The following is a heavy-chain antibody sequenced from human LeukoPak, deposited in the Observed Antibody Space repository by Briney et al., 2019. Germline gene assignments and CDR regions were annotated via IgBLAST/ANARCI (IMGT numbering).Heavy chain of an antibody. V-gene: IGHV1-69*13. D-gene: IGHD3-10*01. J-gene: IGHJ5*02. CDR1: GGTFSSYA. Sequence: ASVKVSCKASGGTFSSYAISWVRQAPGQGLEWMGGIIPIFGTANYAQKFQGRVTITADESTSTAYMELSSLRSEDTAVYYCASFRAVWFGELLWETEGVPWGQGTLVTVSS. CDR3: ASFRAVWFGELLWETEGVP. CDR2: IIPIFGTA.